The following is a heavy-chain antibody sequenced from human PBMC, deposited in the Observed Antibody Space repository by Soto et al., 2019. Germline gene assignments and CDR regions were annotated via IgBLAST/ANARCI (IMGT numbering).Heavy chain of an antibody. Sequence: GGSLRLSCADSGFILRNYWMSWVRQAPGMGLQWVASIKEDGSEKYYVDPVQGRFTISRQNAKNSVYLQMNSLRAGDTAFYYCARGRSSSYDSTPPPMFDPWGQGTLVTVSS. D-gene: IGHD3-10*01. J-gene: IGHJ5*02. CDR2: IKEDGSEK. CDR1: GFILRNYW. V-gene: IGHV3-7*01. CDR3: ARGRSSSYDSTPPPMFDP.